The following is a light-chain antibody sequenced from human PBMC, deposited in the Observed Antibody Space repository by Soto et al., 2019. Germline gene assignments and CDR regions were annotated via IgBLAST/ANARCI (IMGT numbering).Light chain of an antibody. J-gene: IGLJ1*01. Sequence: QSALTQPASVSGSPGQSITISCTGTSSDVGGYNYVSWYQQHPGKVPKIIIYDVSNRPSGVSNRFSGSKSGNTASLTISGLQAEDEADYYCTSYTRINTYVFGPGTKVTVL. CDR1: SSDVGGYNY. V-gene: IGLV2-14*03. CDR3: TSYTRINTYV. CDR2: DVS.